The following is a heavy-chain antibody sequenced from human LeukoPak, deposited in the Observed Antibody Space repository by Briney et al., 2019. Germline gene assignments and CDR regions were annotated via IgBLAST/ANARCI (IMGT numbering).Heavy chain of an antibody. Sequence: ASVKVSCKASGGTFSSYAISWVRQAPGQGLEWMGGIIPIFGTANYAQKFQGRVTITADESTSTAYMVLSSLRSEDTAVYYCASGPGTPKGIDYWGQGTLVTVSS. V-gene: IGHV1-69*13. J-gene: IGHJ4*02. CDR1: GGTFSSYA. D-gene: IGHD1-26*01. CDR2: IIPIFGTA. CDR3: ASGPGTPKGIDY.